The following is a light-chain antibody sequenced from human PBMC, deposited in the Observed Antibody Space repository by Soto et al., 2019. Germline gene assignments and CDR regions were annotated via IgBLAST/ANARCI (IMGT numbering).Light chain of an antibody. Sequence: NFMLTQPHSGSESPGKTVTISCTGTSGSIASNYVQWCQQRPGSAPIFVIYEDDQRPSGVPDRFSGSIDSSTNSSSLTISGLKTEDEADNYCHSYDRNNHWVFGGGTKLTVL. CDR1: SGSIASNY. CDR3: HSYDRNNHWV. J-gene: IGLJ3*02. CDR2: EDD. V-gene: IGLV6-57*02.